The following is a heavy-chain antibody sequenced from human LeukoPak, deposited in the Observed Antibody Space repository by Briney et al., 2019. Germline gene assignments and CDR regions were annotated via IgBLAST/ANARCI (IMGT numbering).Heavy chain of an antibody. CDR3: ARDVGSGWYEAGYNWFDP. Sequence: ASVKVSCKASGYTFTSCYMHWVRQAPGQGLEWMGIINPSGGSTSYAQKFQGRVTMTRDTSTSTVYMELSSLRSEDTAVYYCARDVGSGWYEAGYNWFDPWGQGTLVTVSS. CDR2: INPSGGST. CDR1: GYTFTSCY. D-gene: IGHD6-19*01. V-gene: IGHV1-46*01. J-gene: IGHJ5*02.